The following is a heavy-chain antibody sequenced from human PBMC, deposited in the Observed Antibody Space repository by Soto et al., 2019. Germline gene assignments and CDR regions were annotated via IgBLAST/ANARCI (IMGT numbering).Heavy chain of an antibody. CDR2: IYCNGTT. CDR1: GGSFGSDGYY. CDR3: ARGSRDTALGLPRFDS. Sequence: QVQLQESGPGLVKPSQTLSLTCTVSGGSFGSDGYYWSWIRQHPEKGLEWIGYIYCNGTTYYNPSHKSRITISMDTSNNKFSLNLTSVTAADTAVYYCARGSRDTALGLPRFDSWGQGTLVTVSS. V-gene: IGHV4-31*03. J-gene: IGHJ4*02. D-gene: IGHD5-18*01.